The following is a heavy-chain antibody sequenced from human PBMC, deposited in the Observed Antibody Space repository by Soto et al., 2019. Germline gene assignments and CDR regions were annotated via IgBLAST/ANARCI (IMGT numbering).Heavy chain of an antibody. J-gene: IGHJ4*02. V-gene: IGHV4-31*03. CDR1: DGSISSGGYY. D-gene: IGHD3-22*01. CDR2: IYYSGST. Sequence: SETLCLTCTVSDGSISSGGYYWSWLRQHPGKGLEWIGYIYYSGSTYYNPSLKSRVTISVDTSKNQFSLKLSSVTAADTAVYYCARDGARSGYYYVPYYWGQGTLVTVSS. CDR3: ARDGARSGYYYVPYY.